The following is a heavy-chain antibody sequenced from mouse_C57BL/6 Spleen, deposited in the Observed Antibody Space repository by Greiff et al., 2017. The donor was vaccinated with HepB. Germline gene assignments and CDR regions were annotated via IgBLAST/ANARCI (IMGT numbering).Heavy chain of an antibody. V-gene: IGHV1-69*01. CDR1: GYTFTSYW. Sequence: QVQLQQPGAELVMPGASVKLSCKASGYTFTSYWMHWVKQRPGQGLEWIGEIDPSDSYTNYNQNFKGKSTLTVDKSSSTAYMQLSSLTSEYSAVYYCARGVYYGYSWFAYWGQGTLVTVSA. CDR3: ARGVYYGYSWFAY. J-gene: IGHJ3*01. CDR2: IDPSDSYT. D-gene: IGHD2-2*01.